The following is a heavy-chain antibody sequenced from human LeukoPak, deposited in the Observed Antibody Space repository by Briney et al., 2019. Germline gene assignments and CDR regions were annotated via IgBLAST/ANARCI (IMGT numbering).Heavy chain of an antibody. Sequence: PSETLSLTCAVYGGSFSGYYWSWIRQPPGKGLEWIGEINHSGSTNYNPSLKSRVTISVDTSKNQFSLKLSSVTAADTAVYYCARQGYSSSWYSAGHYYYYMDVWGKGTTVTISS. CDR2: INHSGST. CDR3: ARQGYSSSWYSAGHYYYYMDV. D-gene: IGHD6-13*01. V-gene: IGHV4-34*01. CDR1: GGSFSGYY. J-gene: IGHJ6*03.